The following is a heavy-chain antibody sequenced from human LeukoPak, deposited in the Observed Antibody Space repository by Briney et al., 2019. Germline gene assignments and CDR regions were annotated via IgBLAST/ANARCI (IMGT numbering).Heavy chain of an antibody. Sequence: GESLKISCKGSGYSFTSYWIGWVRQMPGKGLEWMGRIDPSDSYANYSPSFQGHVTISADKSISTAYLQWSSLKASDTAMYYCARHWGYGSGSYYSGYWGQGTLVTVSS. CDR1: GYSFTSYW. CDR3: ARHWGYGSGSYYSGY. D-gene: IGHD3-10*01. CDR2: IDPSDSYA. J-gene: IGHJ4*02. V-gene: IGHV5-10-1*01.